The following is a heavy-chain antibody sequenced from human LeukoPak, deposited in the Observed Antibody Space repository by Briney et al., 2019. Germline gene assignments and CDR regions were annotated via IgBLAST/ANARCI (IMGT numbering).Heavy chain of an antibody. CDR2: INRSGST. J-gene: IGHJ3*02. D-gene: IGHD3-3*01. Sequence: SETLSLTCAVYGGSFSGYYWSWIRQPPGKGLEWIGEINRSGSTNYNPSLKSRVTISVDTSKNQFSLKLSSVTAADTAVYYCARGLRITIFGVVIIARAFDIWGQGTMVTVSS. V-gene: IGHV4-34*01. CDR1: GGSFSGYY. CDR3: ARGLRITIFGVVIIARAFDI.